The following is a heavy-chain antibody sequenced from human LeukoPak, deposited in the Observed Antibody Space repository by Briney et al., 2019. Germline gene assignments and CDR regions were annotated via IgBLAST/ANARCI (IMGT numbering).Heavy chain of an antibody. D-gene: IGHD5-12*01. CDR1: GFTFIDYS. V-gene: IGHV3-48*04. CDR3: ARDHRYAFDN. Sequence: PRGSLRLSCAASGFTFIDYSMNWVRQAPGKGLEWISYVGISSGNTKYADSVKGRFTISGDSAKNSVFLQMNSLRVEDTAVYYCARDHRYAFDNWGQGTLVTVSS. J-gene: IGHJ4*02. CDR2: VGISSGNT.